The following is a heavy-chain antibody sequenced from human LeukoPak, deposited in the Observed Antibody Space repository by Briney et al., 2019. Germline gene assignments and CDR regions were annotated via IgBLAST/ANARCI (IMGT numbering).Heavy chain of an antibody. D-gene: IGHD1-26*01. Sequence: SETLSLTCAVYGGSFSGYYWSWIRQPPGKGLEWIGEINHSGSTNHNPSLKSRVTISVDTSKNQFSLKLSSVTAADTAVYYCARVSGSYYKLDYWGQGTLVTVSS. V-gene: IGHV4-34*01. CDR2: INHSGST. J-gene: IGHJ4*02. CDR3: ARVSGSYYKLDY. CDR1: GGSFSGYY.